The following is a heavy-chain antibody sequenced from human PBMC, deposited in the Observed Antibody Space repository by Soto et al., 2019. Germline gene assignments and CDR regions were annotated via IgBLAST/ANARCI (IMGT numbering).Heavy chain of an antibody. CDR2: ISGDGSST. Sequence: PEGSQRLSCAASGFTFSSYWVHWVRQAPGKGLVWVSRISGDGSSTSYADSVRGRFTISRDNAKNTLFLQMNSLRSEDTAMYYCATSYGSGYRAFDYWGQGALVTVSS. CDR3: ATSYGSGYRAFDY. CDR1: GFTFSSYW. J-gene: IGHJ4*02. D-gene: IGHD3-10*01. V-gene: IGHV3-74*01.